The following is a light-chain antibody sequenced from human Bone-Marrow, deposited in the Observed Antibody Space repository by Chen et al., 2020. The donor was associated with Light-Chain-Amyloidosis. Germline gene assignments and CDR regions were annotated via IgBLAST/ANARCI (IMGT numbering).Light chain of an antibody. Sequence: SYVLTQPSSVSVAPGQTATTACGGNNIGSTSVHWYQQTPGQAPLLVVYDDSDRPSGIPELLSGSNSGNTATLTIIRVEAGDEADYYCQVWDRSRDRPVFGGGTKLTVL. J-gene: IGLJ3*02. CDR2: DDS. V-gene: IGLV3-21*02. CDR3: QVWDRSRDRPV. CDR1: NIGSTS.